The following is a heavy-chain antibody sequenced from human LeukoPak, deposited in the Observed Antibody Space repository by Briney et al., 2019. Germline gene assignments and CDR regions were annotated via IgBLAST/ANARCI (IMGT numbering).Heavy chain of an antibody. D-gene: IGHD3-10*01. V-gene: IGHV3-53*01. CDR2: IYSGGST. CDR3: AREVHYYGSGSYYTDY. J-gene: IGHJ4*02. Sequence: GGSLRLSCAASGFTVSSNYMSWVRQAPGKGLEWVSVIYSGGSTYYADSVKGRFTISRDNSKNTLYLQMKSLRAEDTAVYYCAREVHYYGSGSYYTDYWGQGTLVTVSS. CDR1: GFTVSSNY.